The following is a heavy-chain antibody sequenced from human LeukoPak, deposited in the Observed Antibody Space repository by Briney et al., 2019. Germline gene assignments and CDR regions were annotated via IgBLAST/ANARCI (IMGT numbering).Heavy chain of an antibody. V-gene: IGHV3-30*18. D-gene: IGHD1-14*01. CDR2: ISYDGSDK. CDR1: GFTFSDYA. J-gene: IGHJ4*02. CDR3: AKPTTQAEPPLDY. Sequence: GGSLRLSCAASGFTFSDYAIHWVRQAPGKGLEWVAVISYDGSDKFYADSVKGRFTISRGNSKNTLYLQMNSLRAEDTAVYYCAKPTTQAEPPLDYWGQGTLVTVSS.